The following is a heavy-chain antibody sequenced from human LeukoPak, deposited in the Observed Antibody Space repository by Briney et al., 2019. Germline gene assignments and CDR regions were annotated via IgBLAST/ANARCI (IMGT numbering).Heavy chain of an antibody. CDR3: ARDSYGDYESGSFDI. D-gene: IGHD4-17*01. Sequence: GGSLRLSCAASGFTFIRYWMNWVRPAPGGGREWVANIKEDGGENYYVESVMGRLTISRDNDKKSLSLHMNSLRVEDTAVYFCARDSYGDYESGSFDIWGQGTMVTVSS. V-gene: IGHV3-7*01. CDR2: IKEDGGEN. CDR1: GFTFIRYW. J-gene: IGHJ3*02.